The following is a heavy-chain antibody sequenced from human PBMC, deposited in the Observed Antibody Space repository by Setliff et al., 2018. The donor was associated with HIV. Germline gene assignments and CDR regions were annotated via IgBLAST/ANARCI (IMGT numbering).Heavy chain of an antibody. Sequence: PSETLSLTCAVYGGSFSGYDWSWIRQPPGKGLEWIGEINHSGSTNYNPSLKSRVTISVDTSKNQFSLKLYSVTAADTSVYYCARRWGIRRYSSWGQGTLVTV. D-gene: IGHD5-18*01. J-gene: IGHJ5*02. V-gene: IGHV4-34*01. CDR2: INHSGST. CDR3: ARRWGIRRYSS. CDR1: GGSFSGYD.